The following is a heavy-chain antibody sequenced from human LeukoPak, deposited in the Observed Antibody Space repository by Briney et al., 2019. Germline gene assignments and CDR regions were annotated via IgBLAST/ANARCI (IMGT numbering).Heavy chain of an antibody. J-gene: IGHJ4*02. CDR1: GFTFSSYG. D-gene: IGHD5-12*01. CDR2: IRYDGSNK. CDR3: AKDGIVATSSFIDY. Sequence: GGSLRLSCAASGFTFSSYGMHWVRPAPGKGLEWVAFIRYDGSNKYYADSVKGRVTISRDNSKNTLYLQMNSLRAEDTAVYYCAKDGIVATSSFIDYWGQGTLVTVSS. V-gene: IGHV3-30*02.